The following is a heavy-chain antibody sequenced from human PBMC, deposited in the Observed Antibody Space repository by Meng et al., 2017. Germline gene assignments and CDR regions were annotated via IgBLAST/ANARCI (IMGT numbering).Heavy chain of an antibody. J-gene: IGHJ4*02. Sequence: QWQQHQWGGGLLKPSETLSLTFAFYGGSFSGYYWSWIRQPPGKGLEWIGEINHSGSTNYNPSLKSRVTISVDTSKNQFSLKLSSVTAADTAVYYCARVGSFLRDYWGQGTLVTVSS. CDR2: INHSGST. CDR3: ARVGSFLRDY. V-gene: IGHV4-34*01. CDR1: GGSFSGYY. D-gene: IGHD2/OR15-2a*01.